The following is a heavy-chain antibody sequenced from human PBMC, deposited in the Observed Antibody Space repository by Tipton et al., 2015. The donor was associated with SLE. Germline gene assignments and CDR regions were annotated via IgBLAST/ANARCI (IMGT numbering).Heavy chain of an antibody. Sequence: SLRLSCAASGFTVSSNYMTWVRQAPGKGPEWVSVMYSSGNTFYADSVKGRFTISRDISKNTLYLQMNSLRPEDTAVYSCARGVGDGSHKTYYFAYWGRGTLVTVSS. CDR1: GFTVSSNY. D-gene: IGHD1-26*01. V-gene: IGHV3-66*02. J-gene: IGHJ4*02. CDR3: ARGVGDGSHKTYYFAY. CDR2: MYSSGNT.